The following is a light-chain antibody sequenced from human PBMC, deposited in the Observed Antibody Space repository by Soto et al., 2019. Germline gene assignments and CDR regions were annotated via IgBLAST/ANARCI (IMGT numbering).Light chain of an antibody. Sequence: ETVLTQSPGSLSFSPGVSTNLSCGACQSVSSSYLAWYQQKPGQAPRLLTYGASSRATGIPDRFSGSGSGTDFTLTISSLQSEDFAVYYCQQYNNWPPETFGQGTKVDIK. CDR2: GAS. J-gene: IGKJ1*01. CDR1: QSVSSSY. V-gene: IGKV3-20*01. CDR3: QQYNNWPPET.